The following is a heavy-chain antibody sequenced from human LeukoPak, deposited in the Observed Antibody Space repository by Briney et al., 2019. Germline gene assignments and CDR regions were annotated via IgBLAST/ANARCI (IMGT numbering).Heavy chain of an antibody. J-gene: IGHJ4*02. D-gene: IGHD3-22*01. CDR2: VHGGNGNT. CDR1: GYSFSAYA. Sequence: ASVKVSYKASGYSFSAYAMHWVRQAPGQRLEWMGWVHGGNGNTKYSQKFQDRVTITRDTSASIAYMELSSLRSEDTAMYYCARSLYYFDSSGYYYPSNFWGQGTLVTVSS. V-gene: IGHV1-3*01. CDR3: ARSLYYFDSSGYYYPSNF.